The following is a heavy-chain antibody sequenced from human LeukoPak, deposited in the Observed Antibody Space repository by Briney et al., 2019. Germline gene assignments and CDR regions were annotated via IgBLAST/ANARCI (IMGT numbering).Heavy chain of an antibody. CDR1: GFTFSTHV. CDR2: ISGSGGST. J-gene: IGHJ3*02. Sequence: GGSLRLSCAASGFTFSTHVMRWVRQAPGKGLEWVSAISGSGGSTYYADSVKGRFTISRDNSKNTLYLQMNSLRAEDTAVYYCAKPRNYDFWSGYDSHRAFDIWGQGTMVTVSS. V-gene: IGHV3-23*01. CDR3: AKPRNYDFWSGYDSHRAFDI. D-gene: IGHD3-3*01.